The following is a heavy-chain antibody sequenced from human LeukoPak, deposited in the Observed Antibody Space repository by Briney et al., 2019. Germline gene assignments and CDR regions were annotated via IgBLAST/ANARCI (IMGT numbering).Heavy chain of an antibody. CDR3: ARDRGSPLRKPIPRDYYFDS. Sequence: PGGSLRLSCAASGFTFSSYNMNWVRQAPGKGLEWVSFTSTSGSTMFYVDSVKGRFAISRDNAKNSLFLQMNSLRAEDTAVYFCARDRGSPLRKPIPRDYYFDSWGQGSLVTVSS. V-gene: IGHV3-48*01. CDR1: GFTFSSYN. J-gene: IGHJ4*02. CDR2: TSTSGSTM. D-gene: IGHD2-21*01.